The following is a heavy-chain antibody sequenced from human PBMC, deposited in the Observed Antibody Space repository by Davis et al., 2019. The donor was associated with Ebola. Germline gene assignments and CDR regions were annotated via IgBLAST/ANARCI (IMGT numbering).Heavy chain of an antibody. J-gene: IGHJ6*03. CDR2: VVVASGNT. Sequence: SVHVSCKASGFTYTRSAVQWVRQARGQRLEWIGWVVVASGNTNYTHQFQDRVTISRDMSTSTAYMELSSLRSEDTAVYFSAAASLYYYYSMDVWGKGTTVTVSS. CDR1: GFTYTRSA. V-gene: IGHV1-58*01. D-gene: IGHD2-2*01. CDR3: AAASLYYYYSMDV.